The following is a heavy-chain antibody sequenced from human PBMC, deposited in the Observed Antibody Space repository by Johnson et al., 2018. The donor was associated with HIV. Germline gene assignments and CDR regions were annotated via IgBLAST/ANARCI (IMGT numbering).Heavy chain of an antibody. D-gene: IGHD7-27*01. Sequence: LVESGGGLVQPGRSLRLSCAASGFTFDDYAMHWVRQAPGKGLEWVSGISWNSGSIGYAGSVKGRFTISRDNSKNTLYLQMNSLGAEDTAVYYCAPLGDAFDIWGQGTMVTVSS. J-gene: IGHJ3*02. CDR2: ISWNSGSI. CDR3: APLGDAFDI. CDR1: GFTFDDYA. V-gene: IGHV3-9*01.